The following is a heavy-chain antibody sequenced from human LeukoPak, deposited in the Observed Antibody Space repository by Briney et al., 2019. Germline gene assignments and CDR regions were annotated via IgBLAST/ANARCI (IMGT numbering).Heavy chain of an antibody. Sequence: PSETLSLTCTVSGGSISSSSYYWGWIRQPPGKGLEWIGSIYYSGSTYYNPSLKSRVTITVDTSKNQFSLKLSSVTAADTAVYYCARGDSSSWSPLSYWGQGTLVTVSS. CDR3: ARGDSSSWSPLSY. V-gene: IGHV4-39*01. CDR2: IYYSGST. CDR1: GGSISSSSYY. D-gene: IGHD6-13*01. J-gene: IGHJ4*02.